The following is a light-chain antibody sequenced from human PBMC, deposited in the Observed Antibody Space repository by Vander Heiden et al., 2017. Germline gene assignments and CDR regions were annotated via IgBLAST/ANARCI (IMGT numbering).Light chain of an antibody. V-gene: IGLV1-51*01. CDR2: DKN. CDR1: SSNIGNNY. J-gene: IGLJ3*02. Sequence: QSVLTQPPSVSAAPGQTVTISCSGSSSNIGNNYVSWYQQLPGTAPKRLIYDKNQRPSGIPDRFSGSKSGTSATLGITGLQTGDEADYYCGTWDSSLSAGVFGGGTRLTVL. CDR3: GTWDSSLSAGV.